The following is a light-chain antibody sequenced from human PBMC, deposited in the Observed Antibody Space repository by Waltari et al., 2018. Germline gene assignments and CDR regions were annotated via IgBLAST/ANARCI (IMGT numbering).Light chain of an antibody. J-gene: IGLJ2*01. CDR3: QSYDSSLSGVV. Sequence: QSVLTQPPSVSGAPGQRVTISCTGSSSNIGAGYDVHWYQQLPGTAPKLLIYGNSNRPSGVPDRLPGSTSCTSASLAITGLQAEDEADYYCQSYDSSLSGVVFGGGTKLTVL. CDR2: GNS. CDR1: SSNIGAGYD. V-gene: IGLV1-40*01.